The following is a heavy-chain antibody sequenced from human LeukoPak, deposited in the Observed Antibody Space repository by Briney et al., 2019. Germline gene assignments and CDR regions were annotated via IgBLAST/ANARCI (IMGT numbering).Heavy chain of an antibody. CDR2: ISSGGLTT. Sequence: GGSLRLSCAASGFIFIDFYMSWIRQAPGKGLEWVSYISSGGLTTHYADSVKGRFTISRDNAKTSLSLQMDSLRAEDTAVYFCARVERHMTMVTQPDYWGQGTLVTVSS. V-gene: IGHV3-11*01. D-gene: IGHD4/OR15-4a*01. CDR3: ARVERHMTMVTQPDY. J-gene: IGHJ4*02. CDR1: GFIFIDFY.